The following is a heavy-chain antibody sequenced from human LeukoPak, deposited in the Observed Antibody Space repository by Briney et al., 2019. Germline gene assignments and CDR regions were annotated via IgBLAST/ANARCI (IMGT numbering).Heavy chain of an antibody. CDR1: GFSFSDYS. CDR3: AKAPSGSYYPGYFDY. J-gene: IGHJ4*02. V-gene: IGHV3-11*05. CDR2: ISSSSSYT. D-gene: IGHD1-26*01. Sequence: GGSLRLSCAASGFSFSDYSMSWIRQAPGKGLEWVSHISSSSSYTNYADSVKGRFTISRDNSKNTLYLQMNSLRAEDTAIYYCAKAPSGSYYPGYFDYWGQGTLVTVSS.